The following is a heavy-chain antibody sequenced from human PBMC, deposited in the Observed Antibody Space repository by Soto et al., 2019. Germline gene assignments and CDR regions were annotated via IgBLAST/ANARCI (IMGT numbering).Heavy chain of an antibody. J-gene: IGHJ6*02. CDR3: ERELERSDYYYGMDV. Sequence: GESLKISCKGSGYSFTSYWISWVRQMPGKGLEWMGRIDPSDSYTNYSPSFQGHVTISADKSISTAYLQWSSLKASDTAMYYCERELERSDYYYGMDVWGQGPTVTVYS. D-gene: IGHD1-1*01. V-gene: IGHV5-10-1*01. CDR1: GYSFTSYW. CDR2: IDPSDSYT.